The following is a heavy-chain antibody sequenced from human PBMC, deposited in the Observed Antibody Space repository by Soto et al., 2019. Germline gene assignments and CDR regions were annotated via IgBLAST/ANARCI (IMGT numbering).Heavy chain of an antibody. V-gene: IGHV2-5*02. J-gene: IGHJ3*02. CDR2: IYWDDDK. CDR3: AHDPDYYEGACDT. D-gene: IGHD3-22*01. Sequence: ITLKESGPTPVKPTQTLTLTCTFSGFSLSTSGVGVGWIRQPPGKALEWLAPIYWDDDKPYSLSLRSRLTITKATTKSQVVPTMNNMHPVNTATYYCAHDPDYYEGACDTWGQGAMDTVSS. CDR1: GFSLSTSGVG.